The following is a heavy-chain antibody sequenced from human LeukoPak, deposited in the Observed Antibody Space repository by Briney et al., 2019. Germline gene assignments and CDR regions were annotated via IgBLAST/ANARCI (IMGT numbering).Heavy chain of an antibody. V-gene: IGHV4-61*01. CDR3: ARFPLGAYYYMDV. D-gene: IGHD4/OR15-4a*01. J-gene: IGHJ6*03. Sequence: SETLSLTCSISGYSISSGYFWGWIRQPPGKGLEWIGYVFYSGSTNSNPSLKSRVTISVDTSRNQFSLKLSSVTAADTAVYYCARFPLGAYYYMDVWGKGTTVTVSS. CDR1: GYSISSGYF. CDR2: VFYSGST.